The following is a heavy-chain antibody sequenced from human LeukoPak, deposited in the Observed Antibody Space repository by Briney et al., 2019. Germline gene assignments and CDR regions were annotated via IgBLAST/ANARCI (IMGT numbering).Heavy chain of an antibody. J-gene: IGHJ4*02. CDR3: ARVPAAKRYYFDY. V-gene: IGHV4-34*01. CDR1: GGSFSGYY. CDR2: INHSGST. Sequence: SETLSLTCAVYGGSFSGYYWSWIRQPPGKGLEWIGEINHSGSTNYNPSPKSRVTISVDTSKNQFSLKLSSVTAADTAVYYCARVPAAKRYYFDYWGQGTLVTVSS. D-gene: IGHD2-2*01.